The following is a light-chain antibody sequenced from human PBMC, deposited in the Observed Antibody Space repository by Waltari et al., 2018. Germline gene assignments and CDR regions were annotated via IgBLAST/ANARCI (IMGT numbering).Light chain of an antibody. V-gene: IGKV3-15*01. CDR2: NTS. J-gene: IGKJ4*01. CDR1: QSVSSN. Sequence: EIVMTQSPATLSVSPGERATLSCRASQSVSSNLAWYQQKPGQAPRLLIYNTSSRATGIPARFSGSGSGTEFTLIINSLQSEDFAVYYCQQYNNWPPLTFGGGTKVEIK. CDR3: QQYNNWPPLT.